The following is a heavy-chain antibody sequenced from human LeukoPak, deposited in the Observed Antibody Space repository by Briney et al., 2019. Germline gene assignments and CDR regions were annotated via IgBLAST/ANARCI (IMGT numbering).Heavy chain of an antibody. V-gene: IGHV4-59*08. CDR2: IYSSGDS. J-gene: IGHJ3*02. CDR3: ARQPSGTAAFDI. Sequence: SETLSLTCAVSGGSINSYYWSWIRQPPGQGLEWIAYIYSSGDSNYNPSFKSRVTISVDTSKNQFSLKLTSVAAADTAIYYCARQPSGTAAFDIWDQGTMVIVSS. D-gene: IGHD1/OR15-1a*01. CDR1: GGSINSYY.